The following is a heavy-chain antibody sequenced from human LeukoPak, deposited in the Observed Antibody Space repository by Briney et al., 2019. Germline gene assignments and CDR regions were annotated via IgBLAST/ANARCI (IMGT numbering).Heavy chain of an antibody. CDR3: ARKGIAAAVGAFDI. CDR2: IYYSGST. V-gene: IGHV4-59*01. D-gene: IGHD6-13*01. J-gene: IGHJ3*02. Sequence: SETLSLTCTVSGGSISSYYWSWIRQPPGKGLEWIGYIYYSGSTNYNPSLKSRVTISVDTSKNQFSLKLSSVTAADTAVYYCARKGIAAAVGAFDIWGQGTMVTVSS. CDR1: GGSISSYY.